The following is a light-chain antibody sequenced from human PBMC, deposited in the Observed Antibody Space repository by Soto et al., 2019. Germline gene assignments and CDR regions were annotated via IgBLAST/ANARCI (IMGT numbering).Light chain of an antibody. J-gene: IGKJ4*01. CDR2: GAS. CDR1: QSVSTN. Sequence: EIVMTQSPDTLSVSPGERATLSCRASQSVSTNLAWYQQKPGQAPRLLMYGASTRATGIPARFSGSGSGTEFTLTISSLQSEDFATYYCQQSYSVPRTFGGGTKVEI. CDR3: QQSYSVPRT. V-gene: IGKV3-15*01.